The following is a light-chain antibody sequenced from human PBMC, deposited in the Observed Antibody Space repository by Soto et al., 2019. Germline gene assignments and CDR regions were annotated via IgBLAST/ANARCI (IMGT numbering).Light chain of an antibody. CDR2: DAS. J-gene: IGKJ1*01. CDR1: QSISSW. V-gene: IGKV1-5*01. CDR3: QQYNSYSRP. Sequence: DIQMTQSPSTLSASVGDRVTMTVGASQSISSWLAWYQQKPGKAPKLLIYDASSLESGVPSRFSGSGSGTEFTLTISSLQPDDFAPYYCQQYNSYSRPFGQGTKVAI.